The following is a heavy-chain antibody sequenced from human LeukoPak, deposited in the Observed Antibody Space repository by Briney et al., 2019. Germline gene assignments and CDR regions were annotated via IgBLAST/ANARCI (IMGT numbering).Heavy chain of an antibody. CDR3: ARADGQWLGKIDY. CDR1: GGSISSGGSS. D-gene: IGHD6-19*01. CDR2: IYHSGST. V-gene: IGHV4-30-2*01. Sequence: SQTLSLTCAVSGGSISSGGSSWSWIRQPPGQGLEWIGYIYHSGSTYYNPSLKSRVTISVDRSKNQFSLKLSSVAAADTAVYYCARADGQWLGKIDYWGQGTLVTVSS. J-gene: IGHJ4*02.